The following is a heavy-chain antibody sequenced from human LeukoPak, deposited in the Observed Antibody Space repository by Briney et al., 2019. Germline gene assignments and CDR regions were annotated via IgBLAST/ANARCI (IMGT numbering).Heavy chain of an antibody. Sequence: GGSLRLSCAASGFTFSSYAMSWVRQAPGKGLEWVSAISGSGGSTYYADPVKGRFTISRDNSKNTLYLQMNSLRAEDTAVYYCAKGRLYYYGSGSYLDYWGQGTLVTVSS. V-gene: IGHV3-23*01. CDR2: ISGSGGST. CDR1: GFTFSSYA. J-gene: IGHJ4*02. D-gene: IGHD3-10*01. CDR3: AKGRLYYYGSGSYLDY.